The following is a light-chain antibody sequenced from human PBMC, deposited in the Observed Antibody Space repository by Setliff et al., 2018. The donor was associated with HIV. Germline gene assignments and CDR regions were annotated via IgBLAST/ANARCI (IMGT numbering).Light chain of an antibody. CDR2: DVN. CDR3: CSYASNGARV. CDR1: SSDVGGYDS. Sequence: QSALTQPASVSGSPGQSITISCTGTSSDVGGYDSVSWYQQHPGKAPKLLIYDVNNRPSGVSYRFSGSKSGNTASLTISALQADDDADYYCCSYASNGARVFGTGTKGTVL. J-gene: IGLJ1*01. V-gene: IGLV2-14*03.